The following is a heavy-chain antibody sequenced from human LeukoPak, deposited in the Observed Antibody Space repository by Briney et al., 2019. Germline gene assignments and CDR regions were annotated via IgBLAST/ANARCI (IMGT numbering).Heavy chain of an antibody. Sequence: GGSLRLSCAASGFAVSNNYMTWVRQAPGKGLEWVSVTYKDGSTYYADSVKGRFTISRDNSKNTVYLQMNSLRAEDTAVYYCARGYCSGRSCYMWYSDYWGQGTLVTVSS. D-gene: IGHD2-15*01. J-gene: IGHJ4*02. V-gene: IGHV3-53*01. CDR2: TYKDGST. CDR1: GFAVSNNY. CDR3: ARGYCSGRSCYMWYSDY.